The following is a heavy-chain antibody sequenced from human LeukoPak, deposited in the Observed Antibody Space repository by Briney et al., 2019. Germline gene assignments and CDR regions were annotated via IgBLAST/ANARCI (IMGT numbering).Heavy chain of an antibody. CDR2: IKEDGSVE. J-gene: IGHJ3*01. D-gene: IGHD3-22*01. Sequence: GGSLRLSCAASGFTFSSYWMSWVRQAPGKGLECVANIKEDGSVEYYVDSVKGRFSISRDNAKNSLYLQMNSLRAEDTAVYYCARDWLAGNPYHAFDLWGKGTMVTVSS. V-gene: IGHV3-7*01. CDR1: GFTFSSYW. CDR3: ARDWLAGNPYHAFDL.